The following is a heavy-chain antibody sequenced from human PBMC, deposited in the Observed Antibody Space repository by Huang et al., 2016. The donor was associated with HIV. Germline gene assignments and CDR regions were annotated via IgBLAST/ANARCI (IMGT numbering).Heavy chain of an antibody. Sequence: EVHLVESGGGLVQPGRSLRLSCAAAGFTFRRYWMHWVRQSPGRGLEWVANINQDGSERFYADSVRGRFTISRDNANASVSLQLNSLKGEDTAVYYCTRGFRAKPGDYWGQGSLVTVSS. CDR2: INQDGSER. J-gene: IGHJ4*02. CDR3: TRGFRAKPGDY. CDR1: GFTFRRYW. V-gene: IGHV3-7*01.